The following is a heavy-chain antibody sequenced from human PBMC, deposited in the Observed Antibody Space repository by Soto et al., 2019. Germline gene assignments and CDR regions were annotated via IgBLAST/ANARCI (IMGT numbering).Heavy chain of an antibody. D-gene: IGHD6-6*01. CDR3: AREVVETSSLWLDP. CDR1: GYTFTSYG. CDR2: MNTNTNTT. J-gene: IGHJ5*02. Sequence: ASVKVSCKASGYTFTSYGINWVRQAPVQGLEWIGWMNTNTNTTDSAEVFEGRVSLTWDTSISTAYMQLNSLKIDDTAVYYCAREVVETSSLWLDPWGQGTLVTVSS. V-gene: IGHV1-8*02.